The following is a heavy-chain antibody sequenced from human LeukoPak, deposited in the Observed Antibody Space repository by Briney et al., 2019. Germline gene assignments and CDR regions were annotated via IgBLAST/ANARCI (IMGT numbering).Heavy chain of an antibody. V-gene: IGHV1-69*05. J-gene: IGHJ4*02. CDR1: GGTFSSYA. CDR3: AQYYYDSSGYYSGHDY. CDR2: IIPTFGTA. D-gene: IGHD3-22*01. Sequence: SVKVSCKASGGTFSSYAISWVRQAPGQGLEWMGRIIPTFGTANYAQKFQGRVTITTDESTSTAYMELSSLRSEDTAVYCCAQYYYDSSGYYSGHDYWGQGTLVTVSP.